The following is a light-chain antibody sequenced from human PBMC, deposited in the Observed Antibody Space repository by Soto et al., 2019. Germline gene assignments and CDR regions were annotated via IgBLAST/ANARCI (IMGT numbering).Light chain of an antibody. CDR3: CSYAGTYPLI. V-gene: IGLV2-11*01. Sequence: QSALTQPASVSGSPGQSITISCTGTSSDVGGYNYVSWYQHHPGKVPQLIIYDVTKRPSGVPDRCSGSKSGNTASLTISGLQGEDEADYYCCSYAGTYPLIFGGGTNLTVL. J-gene: IGLJ2*01. CDR2: DVT. CDR1: SSDVGGYNY.